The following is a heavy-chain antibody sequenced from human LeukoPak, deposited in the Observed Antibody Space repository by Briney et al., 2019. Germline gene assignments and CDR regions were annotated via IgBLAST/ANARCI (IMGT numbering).Heavy chain of an antibody. CDR3: ARDMDSGPDFFDY. D-gene: IGHD1-26*01. CDR2: INPHSGGT. J-gene: IGHJ4*02. V-gene: IGHV1-2*02. CDR1: AYTFTDYY. Sequence: ASVNVSCKASAYTFTDYYIHWVRQAPGQGLECRGWINPHSGGTEHAQKFRGRVTMTRATSISTAYMELSRLRSEATAVYYCARDMDSGPDFFDYWGLGTLVTVSS.